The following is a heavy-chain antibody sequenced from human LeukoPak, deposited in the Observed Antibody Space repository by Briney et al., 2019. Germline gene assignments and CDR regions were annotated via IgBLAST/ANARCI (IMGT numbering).Heavy chain of an antibody. CDR1: GGSISTYS. D-gene: IGHD2-15*01. Sequence: SETLSLTCTVSGGSISTYSWSWIRQPAGNALEWIGRIHRSGTTNYNPSLKSRVTMSVDTSKNQFSLKLNTVTAADTAVYYCARLGYCSGGRCLNDYWGQGTLVTVSS. CDR2: IHRSGTT. J-gene: IGHJ4*02. CDR3: ARLGYCSGGRCLNDY. V-gene: IGHV4-4*07.